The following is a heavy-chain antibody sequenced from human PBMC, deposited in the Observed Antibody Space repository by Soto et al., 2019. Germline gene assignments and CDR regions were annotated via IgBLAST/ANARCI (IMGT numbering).Heavy chain of an antibody. CDR1: GFTFSSYW. CDR2: IKQDGSEK. V-gene: IGHV3-7*01. Sequence: PGGSLRLSCAASGFTFSSYWMSWVRQAPGKGLEWVANIKQDGSEKYYVDSVKGRFTISRDNAKNSLYLQMNSLRAEDTAVYYCARGNRYCSGGSCSFDPWGQGTLVTVSS. J-gene: IGHJ5*02. CDR3: ARGNRYCSGGSCSFDP. D-gene: IGHD2-15*01.